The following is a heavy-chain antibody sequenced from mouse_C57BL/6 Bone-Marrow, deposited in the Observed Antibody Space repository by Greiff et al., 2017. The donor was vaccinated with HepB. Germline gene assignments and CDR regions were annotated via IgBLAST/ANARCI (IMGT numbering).Heavy chain of an antibody. V-gene: IGHV1-5*01. J-gene: IGHJ1*03. CDR2: IYPGNSDT. D-gene: IGHD1-1*01. Sequence: EVQLQQSGTVLARPGASVKMSCKTSGYTFTSYWMHWVKQRPGQGLEWIGAIYPGNSDTSYNQKFKGKAKLTAVTSASTAYMELSSLTNEDSAVYYCTRPLYYYGSSYWYFDVWGTGTTVTVSS. CDR1: GYTFTSYW. CDR3: TRPLYYYGSSYWYFDV.